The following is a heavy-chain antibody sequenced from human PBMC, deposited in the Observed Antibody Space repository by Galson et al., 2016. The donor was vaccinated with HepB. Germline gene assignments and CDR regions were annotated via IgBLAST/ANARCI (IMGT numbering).Heavy chain of an antibody. Sequence: SETLSLTCTVSGASISDNDWWAWVCQPPGKGLEWIGEIHHGGTTNYNPSLKSRVTISVDASTNQFSLNLSPVTAADTAVYYCAKMIVLGRAANHWFDPWGQGTLVTVSS. D-gene: IGHD2-2*01. V-gene: IGHV4-4*02. CDR2: IHHGGTT. CDR1: GASISDNDW. J-gene: IGHJ5*02. CDR3: AKMIVLGRAANHWFDP.